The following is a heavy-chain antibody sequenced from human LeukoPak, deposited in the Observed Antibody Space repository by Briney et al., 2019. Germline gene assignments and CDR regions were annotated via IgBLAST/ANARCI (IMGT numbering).Heavy chain of an antibody. CDR2: ISGSGDKT. D-gene: IGHD3-22*01. CDR1: GFTFSTYN. J-gene: IGHJ4*02. V-gene: IGHV3-23*01. Sequence: PGGSLRLSCVASGFTFSTYNMIWVRQAPGKGLECVSAISGSGDKTYYADSVKGRFTISRDNSKNTLYLQMNSLRAEDTAVYYCAKGTRLTTIVVTLTRRFDYWGQGTLVTVSS. CDR3: AKGTRLTTIVVTLTRRFDY.